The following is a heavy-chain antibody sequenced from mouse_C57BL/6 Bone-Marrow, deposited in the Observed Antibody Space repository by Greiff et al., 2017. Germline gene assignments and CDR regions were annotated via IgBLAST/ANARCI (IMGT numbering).Heavy chain of an antibody. J-gene: IGHJ3*01. V-gene: IGHV1-64*01. Sequence: QVQLQQPGAELVKPGASVKLSCKASGYTFTSYWMHWVKQRPGQGLEWIGMIHPNSGNTNYNEKFKSKATLTVDKSSSTAYMQLSSLTSEDSAVYYCARSRSDDGRFAYWGQGTLVTVSA. CDR3: ARSRSDDGRFAY. CDR2: IHPNSGNT. CDR1: GYTFTSYW.